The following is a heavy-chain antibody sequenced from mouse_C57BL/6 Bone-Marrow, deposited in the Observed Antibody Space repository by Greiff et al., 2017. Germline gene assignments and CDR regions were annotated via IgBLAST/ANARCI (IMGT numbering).Heavy chain of an antibody. CDR3: ARGYYGSRAMDY. J-gene: IGHJ4*01. Sequence: EVQGVESGGGLVQPGGSLKLSCAASGFTFSDYYMYWVRQTPEKRLEWVAYISNGGGSTYYPDTVKGRFTISRDNAKNTLYLQMSRLKSEDTAMYYCARGYYGSRAMDYWGQGTSVTVSS. D-gene: IGHD1-1*01. CDR1: GFTFSDYY. CDR2: ISNGGGST. V-gene: IGHV5-12*01.